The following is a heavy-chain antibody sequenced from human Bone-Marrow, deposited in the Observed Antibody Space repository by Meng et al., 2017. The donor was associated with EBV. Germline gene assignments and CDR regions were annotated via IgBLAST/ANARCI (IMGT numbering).Heavy chain of an antibody. V-gene: IGHV7-4-1*02. CDR1: GYPFSSYA. CDR2: INTNTGNP. CDR3: ARDILYDYVWGSYRLDP. Sequence: VQAVQSGSECKKPGPSVKVSCKASGYPFSSYAMNWVRQAPRQGLEWMGWINTNTGNPTYAQGFTGRFVFSLDTSVSTAYLQISSLKAEDTAVYYCARDILYDYVWGSYRLDPWGQGTLVTVSS. D-gene: IGHD3-16*02. J-gene: IGHJ5*02.